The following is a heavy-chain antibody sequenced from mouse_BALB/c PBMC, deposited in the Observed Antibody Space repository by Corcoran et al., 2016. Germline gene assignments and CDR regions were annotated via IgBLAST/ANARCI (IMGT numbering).Heavy chain of an antibody. J-gene: IGHJ2*01. Sequence: EEKGKEGGEELVRPGDLVKLCCKASGLNIKDYYMHLVKQRPEQGLEWSGWIDPENGNTIYDPKFQSKASITADTSSNTSYLQLRRLTSEDTVVYFCAGGNYCDYCVQGTTRTVSS. CDR2: IDPENGNT. V-gene: IGHV14-1*02. CDR1: GLNIKDYY. CDR3: AGGNYCDY.